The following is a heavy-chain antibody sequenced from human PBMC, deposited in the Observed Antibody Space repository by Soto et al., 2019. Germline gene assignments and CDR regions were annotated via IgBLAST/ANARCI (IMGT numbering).Heavy chain of an antibody. CDR2: INPNSGTT. V-gene: IGHV1-2*02. D-gene: IGHD6-13*01. CDR3: ARAGIAAAGSGEYGMDV. CDR1: GSTFTGHY. J-gene: IGHJ6*02. Sequence: GASVKVSCKASGSTFTGHYIHWVRQAPGQGLEWMGWINPNSGTTKYAQKFQGRVTLTMETSITTAYMELNSLKSDDPSVYYCARAGIAAAGSGEYGMDVWGQGTTVTVSS.